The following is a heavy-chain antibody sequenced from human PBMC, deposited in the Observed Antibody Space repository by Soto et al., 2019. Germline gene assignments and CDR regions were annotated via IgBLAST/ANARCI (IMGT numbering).Heavy chain of an antibody. V-gene: IGHV4-34*01. CDR3: ARKHSGFWSGYYNRGTYGMDV. J-gene: IGHJ6*02. CDR1: GGSFSGYY. CDR2: INHSGST. D-gene: IGHD3-3*01. Sequence: WETLSLTCAVYGGSFSGYYWSWIRQPPGKGLEWIGEINHSGSTNYNPSLKSRVTISVDTSKNQFSLKLSSVTAADTAVYYCARKHSGFWSGYYNRGTYGMDVWGQGTTVTVSS.